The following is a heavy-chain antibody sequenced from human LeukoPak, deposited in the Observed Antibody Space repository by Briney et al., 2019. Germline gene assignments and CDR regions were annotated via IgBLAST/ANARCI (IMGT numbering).Heavy chain of an antibody. CDR3: ARAFRPGYSSGWYLDY. V-gene: IGHV4-34*01. D-gene: IGHD6-19*01. CDR2: INHSGST. J-gene: IGHJ4*02. Sequence: KPSETLSLTCAVYGGSFSGYYWSWIRQPPGKGLEWIGEINHSGSTNYNPSLKSRVTISVDTSKNQFSLKLSSVTAADTAVYYCARAFRPGYSSGWYLDYWGQGTLVTVSS. CDR1: GGSFSGYY.